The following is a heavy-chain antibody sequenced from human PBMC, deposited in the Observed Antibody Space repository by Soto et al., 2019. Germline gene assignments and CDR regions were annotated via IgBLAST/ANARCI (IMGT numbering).Heavy chain of an antibody. CDR1: GFSLSTSGVG. CDR2: IYWDDDT. D-gene: IGHD3-10*01. J-gene: IGHJ4*02. V-gene: IGHV2-5*02. CDR3: VHKVLREAACDY. Sequence: QITLTESGPTLLKPTQTLTLTCTFSGFSLSTSGVGVGWIRQPPGKALEWLALIYWDDDTLYSPSLKGSLTITNDTSKNQVVLSMTNMDPVDTATYYCVHKVLREAACDYWGQGTLVTVSS.